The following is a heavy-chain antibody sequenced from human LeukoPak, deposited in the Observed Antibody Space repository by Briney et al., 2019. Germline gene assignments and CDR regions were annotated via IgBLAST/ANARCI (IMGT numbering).Heavy chain of an antibody. CDR1: GYTFTGYY. CDR2: VNPNSGGT. CDR3: ARVGGIQLWLLHYFDY. J-gene: IGHJ4*02. Sequence: ASVKVSCKASGYTFTGYYMHWVRQAPGQGLEWMGWVNPNSGGTNYAQKFQGRVTMTRDTSISTAYMELNRLRSDDTAVYYCARVGGIQLWLLHYFDYWGQGTLVTVSS. D-gene: IGHD5-18*01. V-gene: IGHV1-2*02.